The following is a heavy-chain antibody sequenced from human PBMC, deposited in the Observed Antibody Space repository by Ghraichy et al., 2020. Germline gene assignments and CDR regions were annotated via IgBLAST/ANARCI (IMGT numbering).Heavy chain of an antibody. CDR1: GFIFGSYE. CDR3: ARRATLTYYAMDV. Sequence: GGSLRLSCAASGFIFGSYEMNWVRQAPGRGLEWVSYIHYDGSVIHYADSVRGRVTLSRDNARNSLYLQMNSLRAEDTAIYYCARRATLTYYAMDVWGQGTTVTVSS. CDR2: IHYDGSVI. V-gene: IGHV3-48*03. D-gene: IGHD5-24*01. J-gene: IGHJ6*02.